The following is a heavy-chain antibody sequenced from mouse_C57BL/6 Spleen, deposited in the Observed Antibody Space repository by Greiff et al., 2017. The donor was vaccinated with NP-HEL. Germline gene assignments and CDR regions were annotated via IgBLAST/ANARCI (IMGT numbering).Heavy chain of an antibody. CDR2: IYPGSGST. CDR3: ARKGDYYSNSGAMDY. J-gene: IGHJ4*01. V-gene: IGHV1-55*01. Sequence: VQLQQSGAELVKPGASVKMSCKASGYTFTSYWITWVKQRPGQGLAWIGDIYPGSGSTNYNEKFKSKATLTVDTSSSTAYMQLSSLTSEDSAVYSCARKGDYYSNSGAMDYWGQGTSVTVSS. CDR1: GYTFTSYW. D-gene: IGHD2-5*01.